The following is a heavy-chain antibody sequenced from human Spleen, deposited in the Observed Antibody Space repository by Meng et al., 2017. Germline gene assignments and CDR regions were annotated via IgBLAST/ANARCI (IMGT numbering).Heavy chain of an antibody. V-gene: IGHV4-34*01. D-gene: IGHD4-11*01. CDR2: INHSGST. Sequence: QGQLHEWGAGRLKPSETLSLTCVVSGGSFSDYYWSWIRQPPGKGLEWIGEINHSGSTNYNPSLESRATISVDTSQNNLSLKLSSVTAADSAVYYCARGPTTMAHDFDYWGQGTLVTVSS. CDR1: GGSFSDYY. CDR3: ARGPTTMAHDFDY. J-gene: IGHJ4*02.